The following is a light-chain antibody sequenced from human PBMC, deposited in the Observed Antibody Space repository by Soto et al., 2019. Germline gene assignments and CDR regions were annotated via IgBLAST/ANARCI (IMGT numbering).Light chain of an antibody. Sequence: QSVVTQEPSLTVSPGGTVTLTCGSGTGSVTSSYYPTWVQQKPGQPPKTLFYSTSNRQSWTPPHFSASVRGGTASLTLSGVGAEEAADYCCLLYFDGVGVFGGGTKLTVL. J-gene: IGLJ3*02. V-gene: IGLV7-43*01. CDR3: LLYFDGVGV. CDR2: STS. CDR1: TGSVTSSYY.